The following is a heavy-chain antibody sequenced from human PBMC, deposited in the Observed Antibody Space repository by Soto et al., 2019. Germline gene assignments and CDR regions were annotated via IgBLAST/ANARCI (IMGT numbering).Heavy chain of an antibody. J-gene: IGHJ4*02. Sequence: ASVKVSCKVSGYTLTELSMHWVRQAPGKGLEWMGGFDPEDGETIYAQKFQGRVTMTEDTSTDTAYMELSSLRSEDTAVYYCARGGITMVRGVIITPFDYWGQGTLVTVSS. V-gene: IGHV1-24*01. CDR3: ARGGITMVRGVIITPFDY. CDR2: FDPEDGET. D-gene: IGHD3-10*01. CDR1: GYTLTELS.